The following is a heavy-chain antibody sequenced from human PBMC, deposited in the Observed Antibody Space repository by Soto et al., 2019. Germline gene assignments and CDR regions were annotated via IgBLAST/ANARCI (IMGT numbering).Heavy chain of an antibody. J-gene: IGHJ4*02. D-gene: IGHD3-22*01. Sequence: PSETLSLTCTVSGGSVSSGSYYWSWIRQPPGKGLEWIGYIYYSGSTNYNPSLKSRVTISVDTSKNQFSLKLSSVTAADTAVYYCARWTRVDYYDSSGYYDYWGQGTLVTVSS. CDR2: IYYSGST. V-gene: IGHV4-61*01. CDR3: ARWTRVDYYDSSGYYDY. CDR1: GGSVSSGSYY.